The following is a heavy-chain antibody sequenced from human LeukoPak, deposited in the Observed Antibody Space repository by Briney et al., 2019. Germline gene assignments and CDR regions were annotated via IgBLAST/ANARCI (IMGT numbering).Heavy chain of an antibody. J-gene: IGHJ4*02. CDR2: ISSSSSYT. CDR1: GGSISSYY. V-gene: IGHV3-11*05. D-gene: IGHD3-22*01. CDR3: AREYYDSSGYSLDY. Sequence: LSLTCTVSGGSISSYYWSWIRQPPGKGLEWVSYISSSSSYTKYADSVKGRFTISRDNAKNSLYLQMNSLRAEDTAIYYCAREYYDSSGYSLDYWGQGTLVTVSS.